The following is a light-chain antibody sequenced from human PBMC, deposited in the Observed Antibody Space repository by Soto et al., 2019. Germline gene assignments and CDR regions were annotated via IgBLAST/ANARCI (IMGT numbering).Light chain of an antibody. CDR2: DAS. CDR1: QGISSA. CDR3: QQFNNYLALT. V-gene: IGKV1D-13*01. Sequence: AIQLTQSPSSLSASVGDRVTITFRAIQGISSALAWYQQKPGKAPKLLIYDASSLESGVPSRFSGSGSGTDFTLTISSLQPEDFATYYCQQFNNYLALTFGGGTKVDIK. J-gene: IGKJ4*01.